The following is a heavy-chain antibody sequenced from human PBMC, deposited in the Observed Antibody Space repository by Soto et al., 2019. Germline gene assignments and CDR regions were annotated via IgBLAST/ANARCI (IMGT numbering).Heavy chain of an antibody. CDR2: ISYDGSNK. CDR3: AKAARVRGVIIYFDY. D-gene: IGHD3-10*01. J-gene: IGHJ4*02. CDR1: GFTFSSYG. V-gene: IGHV3-30*18. Sequence: PGGSLRLSCAASGFTFSSYGMHWVRQAPGEGLEWVAVISYDGSNKYYADSVKGRFTISRDNSKTTLYLQMNSLRAEDTAVYYCAKAARVRGVIIYFDYWGQGTLVTVSS.